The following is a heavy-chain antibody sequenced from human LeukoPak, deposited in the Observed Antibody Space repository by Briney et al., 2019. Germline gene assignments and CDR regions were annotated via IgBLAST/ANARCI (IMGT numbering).Heavy chain of an antibody. J-gene: IGHJ1*01. Sequence: SETLSLTCTVSGGSISGYYWSWIRQPPGKGLESIGYIHYSGSTNYNPSLKSRVTISVDTSNNQFSLKVSSVTAADTAVYYCARGGSDHGEYFQQWGQGTLVTVSS. CDR1: GGSISGYY. D-gene: IGHD2-21*02. V-gene: IGHV4-59*01. CDR2: IHYSGST. CDR3: ARGGSDHGEYFQQ.